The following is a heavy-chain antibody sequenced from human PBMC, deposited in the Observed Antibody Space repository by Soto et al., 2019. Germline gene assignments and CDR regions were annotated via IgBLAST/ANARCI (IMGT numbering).Heavy chain of an antibody. CDR3: AKTQVLRYFDWLSPYYFGY. D-gene: IGHD3-9*01. J-gene: IGHJ4*02. V-gene: IGHV3-23*01. Sequence: GGSLRLSCAASGFTFSSYAMSWVRQAPGKGLEWVSAISGSGGSTYYADSVKGRFTISRDNSKNTLYLQMNSLRAEDTAVYYCAKTQVLRYFDWLSPYYFGYWGQGTLVTVSS. CDR1: GFTFSSYA. CDR2: ISGSGGST.